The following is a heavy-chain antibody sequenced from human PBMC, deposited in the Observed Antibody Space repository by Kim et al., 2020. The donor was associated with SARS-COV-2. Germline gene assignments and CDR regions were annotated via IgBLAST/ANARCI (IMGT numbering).Heavy chain of an antibody. Sequence: GGSLRLSCAASGFTFSSYAMSWVRQAPGKGLEWVSAISGSGGSTYYADSVKGRFTISRDNSKNTLYLQMNSLRAEDTAVYYCAKDRQFRGAAAGNWETSGSYFGYFDYWGQGTLVTVSS. D-gene: IGHD1-26*01. CDR1: GFTFSSYA. J-gene: IGHJ4*02. V-gene: IGHV3-23*01. CDR2: ISGSGGST. CDR3: AKDRQFRGAAAGNWETSGSYFGYFDY.